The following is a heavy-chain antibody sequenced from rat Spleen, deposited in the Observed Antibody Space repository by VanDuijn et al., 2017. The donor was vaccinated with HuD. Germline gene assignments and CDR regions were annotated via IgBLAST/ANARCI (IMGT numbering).Heavy chain of an antibody. D-gene: IGHD1-12*02. Sequence: QVQLKESGPGLVQPSQTLSLTCTVSGFSLTNYHVSWVRQPPGKGLEWMVVIWSGGSTDYNSALKSRLSISRDTSKSQVFLKMNSLQTEDTATYYCARDVANYYGGTYGVMAAWGQGASVTVSS. CDR1: GFSLTNYH. J-gene: IGHJ4*01. V-gene: IGHV2-43*01. CDR3: ARDVANYYGGTYGVMAA. CDR2: IWSGGST.